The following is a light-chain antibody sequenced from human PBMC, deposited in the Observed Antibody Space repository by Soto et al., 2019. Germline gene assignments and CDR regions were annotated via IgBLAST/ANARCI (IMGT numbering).Light chain of an antibody. V-gene: IGLV1-40*01. CDR2: GNS. CDR1: SSNIGAGYD. CDR3: HSYDSSLSGSV. J-gene: IGLJ3*02. Sequence: QSALTQPPSVSGAPGQMVTISCTGSSSNIGAGYDVHWYQQLPGTVPKLLIYGNSNRPSGVPDRFSGSKSGTSASLAITGLQAEDEADYYCHSYDSSLSGSVFGGGT.